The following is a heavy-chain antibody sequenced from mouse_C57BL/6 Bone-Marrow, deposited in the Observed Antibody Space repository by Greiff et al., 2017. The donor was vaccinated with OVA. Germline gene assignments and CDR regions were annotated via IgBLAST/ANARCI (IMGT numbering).Heavy chain of an antibody. Sequence: QVQLQQSGPELVKPGASVKISCKASVYAFSSSWMNWVKQRPGKGLEWIGRLYPGDGDTNYNGKFKGKATLTADKSSSTAYMQLSSLTSEDAAVYFCARVGDYWGQGTTLTVSS. CDR1: VYAFSSSW. V-gene: IGHV1-82*01. CDR2: LYPGDGDT. CDR3: ARVGDY. J-gene: IGHJ2*01.